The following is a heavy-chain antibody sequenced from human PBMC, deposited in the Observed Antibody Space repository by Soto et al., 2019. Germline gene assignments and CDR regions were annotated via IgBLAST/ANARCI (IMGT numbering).Heavy chain of an antibody. CDR2: VYFSGST. J-gene: IGHJ3*02. CDR3: ERVFCSRTSCYTYAFDI. CDR1: GGSISNYY. Sequence: SETLSLTCTVSGGSISNYYWSWIRQPPGKGLEWIGYVYFSGSTNYNPSLKSRVTISVDRSKNQFSLQVNSVTPEDTAVYYCERVFCSRTSCYTYAFDIWGQGTMVTVSS. D-gene: IGHD2-2*02. V-gene: IGHV4-59*12.